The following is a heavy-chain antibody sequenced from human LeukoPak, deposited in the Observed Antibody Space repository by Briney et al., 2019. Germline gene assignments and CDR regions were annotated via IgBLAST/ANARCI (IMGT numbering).Heavy chain of an antibody. CDR1: GGTFSSYA. CDR3: ARGYGHWFGEQGEPVDY. J-gene: IGHJ4*02. D-gene: IGHD3-10*01. Sequence: SVKVSYKASGGTFSSYAISWVRQAPGQGLEWMGGIIPIFGTASYAQKFQGRVTITADESTSTAYMELSSLRSEDTAVYYCARGYGHWFGEQGEPVDYWGQGTLVTVSS. CDR2: IIPIFGTA. V-gene: IGHV1-69*01.